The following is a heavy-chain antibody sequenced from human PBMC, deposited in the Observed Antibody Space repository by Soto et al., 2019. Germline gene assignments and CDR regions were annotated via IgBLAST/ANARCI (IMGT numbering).Heavy chain of an antibody. CDR3: AKDVESGWYEAFDY. Sequence: GGSLRLSCTASGFAFSQYGMSWVRQAPGKGLEWVSSIRSFDYRTNYADSVKGRFTISRDNSKSTLSLQMNSLRAEDTAVYYCAKDVESGWYEAFDYWAREPWSPSPQ. V-gene: IGHV3-23*01. CDR1: GFAFSQYG. D-gene: IGHD6-19*01. J-gene: IGHJ4*02. CDR2: IRSFDYRT.